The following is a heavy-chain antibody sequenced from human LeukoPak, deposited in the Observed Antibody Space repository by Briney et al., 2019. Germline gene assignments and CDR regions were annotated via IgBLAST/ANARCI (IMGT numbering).Heavy chain of an antibody. CDR2: IYTSGSA. V-gene: IGHV4-4*07. J-gene: IGHJ5*02. CDR1: GGSISSYY. CDR3: AGIGNWKVAAAGRRPTWFDP. D-gene: IGHD6-13*01. Sequence: SETLSLTCTVSGGSISSYYWSWIRQRAGKGLEWIGRIYTSGSADYNPSLKSRVTMSVATTKNQFSLNRSSVTAAHTAVYYCAGIGNWKVAAAGRRPTWFDPWGQGTMVTVSS.